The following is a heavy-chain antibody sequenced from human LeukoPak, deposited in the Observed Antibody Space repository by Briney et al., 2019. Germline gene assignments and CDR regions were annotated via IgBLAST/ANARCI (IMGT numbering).Heavy chain of an antibody. J-gene: IGHJ2*01. D-gene: IGHD6-13*01. Sequence: SETPSLTCAVYGGSFSGYYWSWIRQPPGKGLEWIGEINHSGSTNYNPSLKSRVTISVDTSKTQFSLKLSSVTAADTAVYYCARVYYSSSYDYWYFDLWGRGTLVTVSS. CDR2: INHSGST. V-gene: IGHV4-34*01. CDR1: GGSFSGYY. CDR3: ARVYYSSSYDYWYFDL.